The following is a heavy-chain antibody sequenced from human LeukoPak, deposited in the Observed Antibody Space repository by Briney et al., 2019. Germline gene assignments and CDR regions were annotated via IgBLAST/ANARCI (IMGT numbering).Heavy chain of an antibody. Sequence: PGGSLRLSCAASGFTFSSYEMNWVRQAPGKGLEWVSYISSSGSTIYYADSVKGRFTISRGNAKNSLYLQMNSLRAEDTAVYYCARDQDYGDYDNWFDPWGQGTLVTVSS. J-gene: IGHJ5*02. CDR2: ISSSGSTI. CDR3: ARDQDYGDYDNWFDP. D-gene: IGHD4-17*01. CDR1: GFTFSSYE. V-gene: IGHV3-48*03.